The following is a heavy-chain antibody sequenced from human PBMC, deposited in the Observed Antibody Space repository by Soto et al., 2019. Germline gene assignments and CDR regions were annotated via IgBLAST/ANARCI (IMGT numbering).Heavy chain of an antibody. CDR1: GGSFSGYY. V-gene: IGHV4-34*01. D-gene: IGHD6-6*01. Sequence: QVQLQQWGAGLLKPSETLSLTCAVYGGSFSGYYWSWIRQPPGKGLEWIGENNHSGSTNNNRSLKRRITISVDTSKNQFSLKQSSVTAADTAVYYCARGKAARPPDAFDIWGQGTIVTLSS. J-gene: IGHJ3*02. CDR2: NNHSGST. CDR3: ARGKAARPPDAFDI.